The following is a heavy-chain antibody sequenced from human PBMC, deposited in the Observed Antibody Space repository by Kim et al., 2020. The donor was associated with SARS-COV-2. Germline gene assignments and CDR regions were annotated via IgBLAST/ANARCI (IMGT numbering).Heavy chain of an antibody. CDR3: ARHPTAKVLRFLEWLLYLDY. J-gene: IGHJ4*02. Sequence: SRVTISVDTSKNQFSLKLSFVTAADTAVYYCARHPTAKVLRFLEWLLYLDYWGQGTLVTVSS. D-gene: IGHD3-3*01. V-gene: IGHV4-39*01.